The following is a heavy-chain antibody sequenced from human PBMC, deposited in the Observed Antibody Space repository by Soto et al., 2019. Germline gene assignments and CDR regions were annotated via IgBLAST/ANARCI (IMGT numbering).Heavy chain of an antibody. CDR2: ISAYNGNT. CDR3: ARASGGGGGTTPY. V-gene: IGHV1-18*01. Sequence: QVQLVQSGPEVKKPGASAKVSCKTSGYIFSNFGISWMRQVPGQGLEWMGWISAYNGNTNYAQKFQDRVTLTTHTSTNTACMELRSLRSDDTAVYYCARASGGGGGTTPYWGQGTLVTVSA. J-gene: IGHJ4*02. CDR1: GYIFSNFG. D-gene: IGHD1-7*01.